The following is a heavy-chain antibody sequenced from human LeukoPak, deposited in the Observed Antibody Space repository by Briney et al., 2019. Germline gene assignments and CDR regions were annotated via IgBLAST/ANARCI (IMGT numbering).Heavy chain of an antibody. V-gene: IGHV1-69*05. CDR3: ARGPRIVVVPAARTSSNWFDP. CDR2: IIPIFGTA. Sequence: SVKVSCKASGGTFSSYAISWVRQAPGQGLEWIGGIIPIFGTANYAQKFQGRVTITTDESTSTAYMELSSLRSEDTAVYYCARGPRIVVVPAARTSSNWFDPWGQGTLVTVSS. CDR1: GGTFSSYA. J-gene: IGHJ5*02. D-gene: IGHD2-2*01.